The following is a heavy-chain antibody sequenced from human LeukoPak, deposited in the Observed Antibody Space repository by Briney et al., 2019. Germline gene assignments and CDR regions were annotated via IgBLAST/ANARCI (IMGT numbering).Heavy chain of an antibody. CDR2: ISGSGDST. J-gene: IGHJ4*02. D-gene: IGHD2-2*01. V-gene: IGHV3-23*01. Sequence: GGSLRLSCAASGFTFSSYAMTWVRQAPGKGLEWVSGISGSGDSTYYADSVKGRFTISRDNSKNTLYLQMNSLRAEDTAVYSCTRTRGCSSTSCYADYWGQGTLVTVSS. CDR3: TRTRGCSSTSCYADY. CDR1: GFTFSSYA.